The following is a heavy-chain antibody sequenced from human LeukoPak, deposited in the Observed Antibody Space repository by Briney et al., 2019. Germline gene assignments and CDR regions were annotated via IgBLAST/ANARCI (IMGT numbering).Heavy chain of an antibody. D-gene: IGHD3-9*01. CDR2: ISGSGGST. CDR1: GFTFSSYA. J-gene: IGHJ3*02. CDR3: AKEEYYDILTGYPPLGAFDI. Sequence: QPGGSLRLSCAASGFTFSSYAMSWVRQAPGKGLERVSAISGSGGSTYYADSVKGRFTISRDNSKNTPYLQMNSLRAEDTAVYYCAKEEYYDILTGYPPLGAFDIWVQGTMVTVSS. V-gene: IGHV3-23*01.